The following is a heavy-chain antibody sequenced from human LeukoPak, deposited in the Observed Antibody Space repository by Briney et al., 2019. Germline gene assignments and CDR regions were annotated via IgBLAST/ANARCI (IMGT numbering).Heavy chain of an antibody. CDR1: GFTFSSYS. Sequence: GGFLRLSCAASGFTFSSYSMNWVRQAPGKGLEWVSSISSSSSYIYYADSVKGRFTISRDNAKNSLYLQMNSLRAEDTAVYYCARGYSSSCVDYWGQGTLVTVSS. CDR3: ARGYSSSCVDY. D-gene: IGHD6-13*01. J-gene: IGHJ4*02. CDR2: ISSSSSYI. V-gene: IGHV3-21*01.